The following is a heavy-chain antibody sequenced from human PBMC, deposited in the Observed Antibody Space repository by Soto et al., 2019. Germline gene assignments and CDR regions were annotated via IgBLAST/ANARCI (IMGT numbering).Heavy chain of an antibody. Sequence: QVQLVESGGRLVQPGGSLRLTCVASGFTFGSHGMHWVRQAPGKGLEWVAVISYDETNEHYVDSVKGRFTISRDNSKSILYLQMNRLRPEDTAVYKCAKDLRTTISDYGMDVWGQGTTVTVSS. CDR3: AKDLRTTISDYGMDV. CDR2: ISYDETNE. J-gene: IGHJ6*02. CDR1: GFTFGSHG. V-gene: IGHV3-30*18.